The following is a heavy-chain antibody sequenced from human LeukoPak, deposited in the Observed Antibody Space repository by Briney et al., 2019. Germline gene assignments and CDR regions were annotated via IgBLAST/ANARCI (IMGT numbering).Heavy chain of an antibody. CDR2: ISSSRSYI. Sequence: GGSLRLSXAASGFTFSSYSMNWVRQAPGKGMEWVSSISSSRSYIYYADSVKGRFTISRDNAKNSLYLQINSLRAEDTVVYYCARNQELLAFDIWGQGTMVTVS. CDR1: GFTFSSYS. CDR3: ARNQELLAFDI. V-gene: IGHV3-21*01. D-gene: IGHD1-7*01. J-gene: IGHJ3*02.